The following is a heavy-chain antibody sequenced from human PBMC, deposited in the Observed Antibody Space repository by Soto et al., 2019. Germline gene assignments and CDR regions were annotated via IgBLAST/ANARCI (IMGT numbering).Heavy chain of an antibody. Sequence: QIPLVQSGAEVKKPGASVKVSCKASGYTFTSYGISWVRQAPGQGLEWMGWISAYNDNINYAQKVQGRVTMTTDTSTSTADMELRSLRSDDTAVYFCARDQVGATGDYWGQGTLVTVSS. CDR1: GYTFTSYG. CDR2: ISAYNDNI. V-gene: IGHV1-18*01. D-gene: IGHD1-26*01. J-gene: IGHJ4*02. CDR3: ARDQVGATGDY.